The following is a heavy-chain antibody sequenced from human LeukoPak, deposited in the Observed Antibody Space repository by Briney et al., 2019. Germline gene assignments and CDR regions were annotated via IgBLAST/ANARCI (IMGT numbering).Heavy chain of an antibody. CDR2: IIPIFGTA. V-gene: IGHV1-69*13. Sequence: ASVKVSCKASGGTFSSYAISWVRQAPGQGLEWMGGIIPIFGTANYAQKFQGRVTITADESTSTAYMELSSLRSEDTAVCYCAGEGPQFQASFTSTYYFDYWGQGTLVTVSS. J-gene: IGHJ4*02. CDR1: GGTFSSYA. D-gene: IGHD2/OR15-2a*01. CDR3: AGEGPQFQASFTSTYYFDY.